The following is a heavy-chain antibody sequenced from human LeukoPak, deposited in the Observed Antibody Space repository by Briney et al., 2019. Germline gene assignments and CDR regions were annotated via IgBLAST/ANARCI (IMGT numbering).Heavy chain of an antibody. V-gene: IGHV4-39*01. D-gene: IGHD3-10*01. Sequence: SETLSLTCTVSVGSISSISYSWGWIPHPPGKGREGIGSIYYSGSTYYNPSLKSRVTISVDTSKNQFSLKLSSVTAADTAVYYCARHSGGFGESIFDYWGQGTLVTVSS. CDR3: ARHSGGFGESIFDY. CDR1: VGSISSISYS. J-gene: IGHJ4*02. CDR2: IYYSGST.